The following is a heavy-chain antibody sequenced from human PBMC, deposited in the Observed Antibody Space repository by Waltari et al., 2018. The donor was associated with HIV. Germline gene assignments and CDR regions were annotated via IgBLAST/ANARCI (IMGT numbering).Heavy chain of an antibody. V-gene: IGHV1-2*02. Sequence: QVQLVQSGAEVKKPGASVKVPCKASGYTFTGYYMHWVRQAPGQGLEWMGWINPNSGGTNYAQKFQGRVTMTRDTSISTAYMELSRLRSDDTAVYYCARIYCSSTSCGNWFDPWGQGTLVTVSS. D-gene: IGHD2-2*01. CDR3: ARIYCSSTSCGNWFDP. J-gene: IGHJ5*02. CDR2: INPNSGGT. CDR1: GYTFTGYY.